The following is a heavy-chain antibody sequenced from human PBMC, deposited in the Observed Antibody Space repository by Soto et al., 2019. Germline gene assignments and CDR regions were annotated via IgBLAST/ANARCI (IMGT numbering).Heavy chain of an antibody. CDR2: INAGNGNT. D-gene: IGHD4-4*01. Sequence: EASVKVSCKASGYTFTSYAMHWVRQAPGQRLEWMGWINAGNGNTKYSQKFQGRVTITRDTSASTAYMELSSLRSEDTAVYYCARRYSNYYYYYGMDVWGQGTTVTVSS. V-gene: IGHV1-3*01. CDR1: GYTFTSYA. CDR3: ARRYSNYYYYYGMDV. J-gene: IGHJ6*02.